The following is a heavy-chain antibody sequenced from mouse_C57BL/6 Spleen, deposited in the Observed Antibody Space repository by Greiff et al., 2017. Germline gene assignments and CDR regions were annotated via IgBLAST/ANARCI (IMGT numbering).Heavy chain of an antibody. CDR1: GFSLTSYG. D-gene: IGHD6-5*01. J-gene: IGHJ3*01. V-gene: IGHV2-2*01. Sequence: QVQLQQSGPGLVQPSQSLSITCTVSGFSLTSYGVHWVRQSPGKGLEWLGVIWSGGSTDSNAAFISRLSISKDNSKSHVFFKMNSLQADDTAIYYCARKRAYDSGGFAYWGQGTLVTVSA. CDR2: IWSGGST. CDR3: ARKRAYDSGGFAY.